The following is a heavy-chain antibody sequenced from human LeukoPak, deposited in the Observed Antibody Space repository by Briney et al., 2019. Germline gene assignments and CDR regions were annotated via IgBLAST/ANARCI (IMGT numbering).Heavy chain of an antibody. J-gene: IGHJ3*02. CDR1: GFTFDDYA. CDR3: AKGLVVPAAIHQDAFDI. Sequence: GRSLRLSCGASGFTFDDYAMHWVRHAPGKGREWVSGISWNSGSIGYADSVKGRFTISRDNAKNSLYLQMNSLRAEDTALYYCAKGLVVPAAIHQDAFDIWGQGTMVTVSS. CDR2: ISWNSGSI. V-gene: IGHV3-9*01. D-gene: IGHD2-2*02.